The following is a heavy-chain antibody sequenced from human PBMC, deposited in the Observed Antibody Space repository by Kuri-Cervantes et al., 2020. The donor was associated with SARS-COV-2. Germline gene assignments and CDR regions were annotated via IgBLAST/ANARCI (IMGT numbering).Heavy chain of an antibody. CDR1: GGSISSHY. V-gene: IGHV4-59*11. Sequence: SETLSLTCTVSGGSISSHYWSWIRQPPGKGLEWIGYIYHSGSTNYNPSLKSRVTISVDTSKNQFSLKLTSMTAADTAVYYCARGWLLPHYYYYMDVWGKGSTVTVS. CDR2: IYHSGST. CDR3: ARGWLLPHYYYYMDV. D-gene: IGHD3-22*01. J-gene: IGHJ6*03.